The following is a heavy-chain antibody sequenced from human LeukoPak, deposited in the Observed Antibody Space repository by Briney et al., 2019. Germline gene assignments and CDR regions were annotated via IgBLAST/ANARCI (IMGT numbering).Heavy chain of an antibody. CDR2: IDPSDSYT. V-gene: IGHV5-10-1*01. CDR1: GYSFTSYW. CDR3: ARRGYSYGLFDY. Sequence: GASLLISCKGSGYSFTSYWISWVRQLPGKGLEWMGRIDPSDSYTNYSPSFQGHVTISADKSISTAYLQWSSLKASDTAMYYCARRGYSYGLFDYWGQGTLVTVSS. D-gene: IGHD5-18*01. J-gene: IGHJ4*02.